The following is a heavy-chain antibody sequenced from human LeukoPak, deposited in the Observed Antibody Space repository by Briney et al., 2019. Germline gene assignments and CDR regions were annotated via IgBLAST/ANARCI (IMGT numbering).Heavy chain of an antibody. V-gene: IGHV4-59*02. D-gene: IGHD3-10*01. Sequence: TSETLSLTCTVSGGSVSSDYWSWIRQPPGKGLEWIGYMHSNGNSAYNPSLSSRVTVSLDTSKNQFSLKLSSVTAADTAVYYCARVSLVRGAPDYYFDYWGQGTLVTVSS. CDR3: ARVSLVRGAPDYYFDY. J-gene: IGHJ4*02. CDR1: GGSVSSDY. CDR2: MHSNGNS.